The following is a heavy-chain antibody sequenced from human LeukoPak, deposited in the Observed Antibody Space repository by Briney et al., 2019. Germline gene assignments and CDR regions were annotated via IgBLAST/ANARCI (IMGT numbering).Heavy chain of an antibody. CDR2: IKGKTDGGTT. D-gene: IGHD5-12*01. J-gene: IGHJ4*02. CDR1: GFSFTNAW. CDR3: TTDLISGYPDY. V-gene: IGHV3-15*01. Sequence: PGGSLRLSCAASGFSFTNAWMSWVRQAPGKGLEWVGRIKGKTDGGTTDYAAPVKGRFTISRDDSKNTLYLQMNSLKTEDTAVYYCTTDLISGYPDYWGQGTLVTVSS.